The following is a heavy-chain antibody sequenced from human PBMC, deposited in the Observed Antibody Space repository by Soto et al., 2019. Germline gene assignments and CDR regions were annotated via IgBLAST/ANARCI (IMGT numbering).Heavy chain of an antibody. J-gene: IGHJ3*02. Sequence: ASVKVSCKASGYTFVSFGINWVRQAPGQGLEWLGRISPYNGDTSYAEKFRGRVAMTTDTSSSTVYLELRSLRSDDTSVYYCAREQTKWLRDASDIWGQGSMVTVSS. CDR3: AREQTKWLRDASDI. D-gene: IGHD2-8*01. CDR1: GYTFVSFG. V-gene: IGHV1-18*01. CDR2: ISPYNGDT.